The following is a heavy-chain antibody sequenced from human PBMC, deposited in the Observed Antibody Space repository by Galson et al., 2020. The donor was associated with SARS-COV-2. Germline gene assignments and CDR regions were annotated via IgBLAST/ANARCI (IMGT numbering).Heavy chain of an antibody. Sequence: GESLKIYCAASGFTFSSHAIHWVRQAPGKGLEWVAQILYDGSDKYYGDSMKGRFTISRDSSKNMVYLQMNNMKVDDTAVYYCARNGQLSSGWAFDYWGQGTLVTVSS. J-gene: IGHJ4*02. V-gene: IGHV3-33*01. CDR3: ARNGQLSSGWAFDY. CDR2: ILYDGSDK. D-gene: IGHD6-19*01. CDR1: GFTFSSHA.